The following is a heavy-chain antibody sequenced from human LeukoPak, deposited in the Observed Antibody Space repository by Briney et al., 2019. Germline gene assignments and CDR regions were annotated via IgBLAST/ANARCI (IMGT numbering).Heavy chain of an antibody. CDR2: IRYDGSNK. J-gene: IGHJ3*02. CDR3: ARVRSSSGWYAAFDI. Sequence: PGGSLRLSCAASGFTFSSYGMHWVRQAPGKGLEWVAFIRYDGSNKYYADSVKGRFTISRDNSKNTLYLQMNSLRAEDTAVYYCARVRSSSGWYAAFDIWGQGTMVTVSS. D-gene: IGHD6-19*01. V-gene: IGHV3-30*02. CDR1: GFTFSSYG.